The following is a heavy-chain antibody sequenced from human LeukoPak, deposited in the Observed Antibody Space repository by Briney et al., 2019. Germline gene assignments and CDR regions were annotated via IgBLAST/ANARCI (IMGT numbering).Heavy chain of an antibody. J-gene: IGHJ4*02. D-gene: IGHD5-18*01. CDR1: GFTFSSYW. Sequence: PGGSLRLSCAAPGFTFSSYWMSWVRQAPGKGLEWVANIKQDGSEKYYVDSVKGRFTISRDNAKNSLYLQMNSLRAEDTAVYYCARVRTAMGNDYWGQGTLVTVSS. CDR3: ARVRTAMGNDY. V-gene: IGHV3-7*01. CDR2: IKQDGSEK.